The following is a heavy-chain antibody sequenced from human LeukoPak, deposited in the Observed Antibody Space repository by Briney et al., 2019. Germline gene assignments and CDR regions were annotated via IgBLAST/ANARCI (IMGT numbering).Heavy chain of an antibody. Sequence: PGGALRLSCAASGFTFSSYAMSWVGQAPGKGLEWVSAIYGSGGSTYYADSVKGRFTISRDNSKNTLYLQMNSLRAEDTAVYYCAKYVPGWVAVAGNYFDYWGQGTLVTVSS. CDR1: GFTFSSYA. V-gene: IGHV3-23*01. J-gene: IGHJ4*02. CDR3: AKYVPGWVAVAGNYFDY. CDR2: IYGSGGST. D-gene: IGHD6-19*01.